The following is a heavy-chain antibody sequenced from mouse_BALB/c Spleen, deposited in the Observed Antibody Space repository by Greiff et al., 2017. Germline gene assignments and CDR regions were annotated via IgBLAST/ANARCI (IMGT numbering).Heavy chain of an antibody. CDR3: TSLLWYAMDY. Sequence: EVQLQQSGTVLARPGASVKMSCKASGYTFTSYWMHCVKQRPGQGLEWIGAIYPGNSDTSYNQKFKGKAKLTAVTSTSTAYMELSSLTNEDSAVYYCTSLLWYAMDYWGQGTSVTVST. CDR2: IYPGNSDT. CDR1: GYTFTSYW. V-gene: IGHV1-5*01. D-gene: IGHD2-10*01. J-gene: IGHJ4*01.